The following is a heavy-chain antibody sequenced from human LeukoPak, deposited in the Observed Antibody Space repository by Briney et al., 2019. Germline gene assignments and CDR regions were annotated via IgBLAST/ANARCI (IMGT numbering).Heavy chain of an antibody. CDR2: INHSGST. V-gene: IGHV4-34*01. CDR1: GGTFSGYY. J-gene: IGHJ4*02. Sequence: PSETLSLTCAVYGGTFSGYYWSWIRQPPGKGLEWIGEINHSGSTNYNPSLKSRVTISVDTSKNQFSLKLSSVTAADTAVYYCARWGPSRGVAGLAALDYWGQGTLVTVSS. D-gene: IGHD6-19*01. CDR3: ARWGPSRGVAGLAALDY.